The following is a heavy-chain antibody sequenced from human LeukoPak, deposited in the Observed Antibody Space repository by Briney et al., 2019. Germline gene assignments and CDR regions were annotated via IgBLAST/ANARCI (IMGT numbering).Heavy chain of an antibody. V-gene: IGHV3-23*01. Sequence: PGGSLRLSCAASGFTFTNYAMTWVRQAPGKGLEWISGISKSGDITFYADSVKGRFTISRDTSKSAVYLQMNNLRAEDTAIYYCANDASTTNNFYFFDYWGQGALATVSS. J-gene: IGHJ4*02. CDR3: ANDASTTNNFYFFDY. CDR2: ISKSGDIT. D-gene: IGHD1-1*01. CDR1: GFTFTNYA.